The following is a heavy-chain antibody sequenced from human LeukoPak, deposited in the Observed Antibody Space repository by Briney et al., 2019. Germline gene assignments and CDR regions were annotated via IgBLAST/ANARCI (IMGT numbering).Heavy chain of an antibody. D-gene: IGHD3-3*01. J-gene: IGHJ4*02. V-gene: IGHV4-39*01. Sequence: PSETLSLTCTVSGGSVSSSSYYWGCIRQPPGKGLEVIGRINYRGTTYYNPSLKSRVTISADTSKHRFSLRVASVTAADTAVYFCARLSPASEVFWSGFYVYYFDYWGQGTLVAVSS. CDR1: GGSVSSSSYY. CDR2: INYRGTT. CDR3: ARLSPASEVFWSGFYVYYFDY.